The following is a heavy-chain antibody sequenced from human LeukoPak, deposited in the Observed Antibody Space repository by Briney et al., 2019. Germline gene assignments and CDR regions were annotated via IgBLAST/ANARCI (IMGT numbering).Heavy chain of an antibody. D-gene: IGHD5-18*01. CDR2: MNPNSGNT. Sequence: ASVKVSCKASGYTFTSYDINWVRQATGQGLEWMGWMNPNSGNTGYAQKFQGRVTMTRNTSISTAYMELSSLRSEDTAVYYCGRALVDKAMRGYDYYYYGRDVWGKGPRATVPS. V-gene: IGHV1-8*01. J-gene: IGHJ6*04. CDR3: GRALVDKAMRGYDYYYYGRDV. CDR1: GYTFTSYD.